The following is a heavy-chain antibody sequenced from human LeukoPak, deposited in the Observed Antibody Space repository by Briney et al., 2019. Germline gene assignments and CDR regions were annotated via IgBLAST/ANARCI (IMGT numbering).Heavy chain of an antibody. V-gene: IGHV3-33*01. J-gene: IGHJ4*02. CDR3: ARDLYGSNIDY. Sequence: GGSLRLSCAASGFTLSDYGIHWVRQAPGRGLEWVTVMWSSGTNYYTDSVKGRFTVSRDNSKNTLYLQLNSLRAEDTAVYYCARDLYGSNIDYWGQGTLVTVSS. CDR1: GFTLSDYG. CDR2: MWSSGTN. D-gene: IGHD3-10*01.